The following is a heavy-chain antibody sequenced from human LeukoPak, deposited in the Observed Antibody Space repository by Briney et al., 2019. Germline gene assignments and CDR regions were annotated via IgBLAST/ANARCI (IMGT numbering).Heavy chain of an antibody. V-gene: IGHV3-30*04. CDR1: GFTFSNYA. CDR2: ISSDGNNK. CDR3: AREVVGYSSSWKHYFDY. D-gene: IGHD6-13*01. J-gene: IGHJ4*02. Sequence: GGSLRLSCAASGFTFSNYAMYWVRQAPGKGLEWVAVISSDGNNKKYADSVKGRFTISRDNSKNTLYLQMNSLRAEDTAVYYCAREVVGYSSSWKHYFDYWGQGTLVIVSS.